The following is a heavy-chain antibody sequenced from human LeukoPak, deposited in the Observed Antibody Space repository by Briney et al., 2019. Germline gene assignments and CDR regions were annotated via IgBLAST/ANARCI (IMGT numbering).Heavy chain of an antibody. CDR2: INHSGST. CDR1: GGSISSYY. J-gene: IGHJ4*02. Sequence: SETLSLTCTVSGGSISSYYWSWIRQPPGKGLEWIGEINHSGSTNYNPSLKSRVTISVDTSKNQFSLKLSSVTAADTAVYYCARRLGYCSSTSCYTYYFDYWGQGTLVTVSS. V-gene: IGHV4-34*01. D-gene: IGHD2-2*02. CDR3: ARRLGYCSSTSCYTYYFDY.